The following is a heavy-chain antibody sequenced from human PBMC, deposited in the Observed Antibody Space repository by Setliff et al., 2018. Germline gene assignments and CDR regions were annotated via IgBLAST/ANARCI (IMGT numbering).Heavy chain of an antibody. Sequence: ASVKVSCKASGYTFTGYYMYWVRQAPGQGLEWMGWINPKTGGTNLAQKFQGWVSMTRDTSITTAYVELSRLTSDDMAVYFCARSDHLVVDGFDVWGQGTMVTVSS. CDR1: GYTFTGYY. V-gene: IGHV1-2*04. D-gene: IGHD3-16*01. CDR3: ARSDHLVVDGFDV. CDR2: INPKTGGT. J-gene: IGHJ3*01.